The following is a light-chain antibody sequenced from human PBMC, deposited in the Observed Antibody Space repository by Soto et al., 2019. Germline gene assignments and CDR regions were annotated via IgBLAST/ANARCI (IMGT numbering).Light chain of an antibody. Sequence: EIVLTQSPGSLSLSPGERATLSCRASQIVSSTYLAWYQQKPGQAPRLLIYGASIRATDIPARFSGSGSGTEFSLTISSLQSEDFAVYYCQQYNDWPLTFGGGTKVEIK. V-gene: IGKV3D-15*01. CDR3: QQYNDWPLT. CDR2: GAS. J-gene: IGKJ4*01. CDR1: QIVSSTY.